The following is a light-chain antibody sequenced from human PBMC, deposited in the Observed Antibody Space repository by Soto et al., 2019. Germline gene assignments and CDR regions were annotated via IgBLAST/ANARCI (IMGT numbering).Light chain of an antibody. CDR2: SSN. V-gene: IGLV1-44*01. J-gene: IGLJ3*02. CDR1: SSNIGSYT. Sequence: QSVLTQPPSASGTPGQRVTISCSGGSSNIGSYTVNWYQQFPGTAPKVLIYSSNLRPSGVPDRFSGSKSGTSASLAISGLQSEDEAEYYCGSYTSSITWVFGGGTKVTV. CDR3: GSYTSSITWV.